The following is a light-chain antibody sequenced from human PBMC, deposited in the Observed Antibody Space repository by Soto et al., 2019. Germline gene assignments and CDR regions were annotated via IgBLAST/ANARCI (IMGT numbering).Light chain of an antibody. CDR2: AAS. Sequence: IQMTQAPSTLSASVGDRVAIICRASQSISGWLAWYQQKPGKAPKLLISAASCLRSGVPTRFSGSGSGTDFTLTISSLQPEDSATYYCQHLNSYPTFGQGTRMV. V-gene: IGKV1-5*02. J-gene: IGKJ5*01. CDR3: QHLNSYPT. CDR1: QSISGW.